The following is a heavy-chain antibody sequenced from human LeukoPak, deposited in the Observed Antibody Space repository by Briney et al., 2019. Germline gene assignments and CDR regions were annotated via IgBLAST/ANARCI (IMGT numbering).Heavy chain of an antibody. Sequence: PAGGSLRLSCAASGFTVSSNYMSRVRQAPGKGLEWVSVIYSGGSTYYADSVKGRFTISRDNSKSTLYLQMNSLRAEDTAVYYCTRDRRGGSSQDWGQGTLVTVSS. CDR3: TRDRRGGSSQD. J-gene: IGHJ4*02. D-gene: IGHD2-15*01. CDR1: GFTVSSNY. V-gene: IGHV3-53*01. CDR2: IYSGGST.